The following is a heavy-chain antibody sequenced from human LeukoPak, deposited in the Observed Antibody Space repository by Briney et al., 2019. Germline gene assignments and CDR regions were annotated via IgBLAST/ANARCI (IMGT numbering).Heavy chain of an antibody. V-gene: IGHV3-74*01. D-gene: IGHD2-2*01. J-gene: IGHJ4*02. Sequence: GGSLRLSCAASGSTFSSYWMHWVRQAPGKGLVWVSRINSDGSSTSYADSVKGRFTISRDNSKNTLYLQMNSLRAEDTAVYYCAKNDFAVPAADIDYWGQGTLVTVSS. CDR3: AKNDFAVPAADIDY. CDR1: GSTFSSYW. CDR2: INSDGSST.